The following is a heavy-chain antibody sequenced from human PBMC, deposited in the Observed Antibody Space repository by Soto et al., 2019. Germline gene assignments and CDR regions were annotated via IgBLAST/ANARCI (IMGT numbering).Heavy chain of an antibody. Sequence: ASVKVSCKASGYTFTSYCISWVRQAPGQGLEWMGWISAYNGNTNYAQKLQGRVTMTTDTSTSTAYMELRSLRSDDTAVYYCARVGAVAGTGWFDPWGQGTLVTVSS. CDR1: GYTFTSYC. J-gene: IGHJ5*02. D-gene: IGHD6-19*01. V-gene: IGHV1-18*01. CDR3: ARVGAVAGTGWFDP. CDR2: ISAYNGNT.